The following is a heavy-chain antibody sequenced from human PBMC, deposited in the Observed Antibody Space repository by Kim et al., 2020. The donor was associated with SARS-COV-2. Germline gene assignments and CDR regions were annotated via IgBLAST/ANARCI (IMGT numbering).Heavy chain of an antibody. CDR1: GFTFDDYA. CDR2: ISGTGHAT. J-gene: IGHJ4*01. CDR3: TKDGRGGNGYNPFFDH. V-gene: IGHV3-43*02. Sequence: GGSLRLSCVASGFTFDDYAMHWVRHVPGKGLEWVSLISGTGHATYYADSVRGRFTISRDNSKNSLYLQMDSLMTEDVALYYCTKDGRGGNGYNPFFDHWG. D-gene: IGHD5-12*01.